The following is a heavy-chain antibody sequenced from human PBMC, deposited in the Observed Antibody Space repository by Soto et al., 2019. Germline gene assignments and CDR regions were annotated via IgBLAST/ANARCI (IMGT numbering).Heavy chain of an antibody. CDR3: ARGVIAVAGTFDY. D-gene: IGHD6-19*01. CDR1: GFTFSSYG. CDR2: IWYDGSNK. J-gene: IGHJ4*02. V-gene: IGHV3-33*01. Sequence: QVQLVESGGGVVQPGRSLRLSCAASGFTFSSYGMHWVRQAPGKGLEWVAVIWYDGSNKYYADSVKGRFTISRDNSKNTLYLQMNSLRAEDTAVYYCARGVIAVAGTFDYWGQGTLVTVSS.